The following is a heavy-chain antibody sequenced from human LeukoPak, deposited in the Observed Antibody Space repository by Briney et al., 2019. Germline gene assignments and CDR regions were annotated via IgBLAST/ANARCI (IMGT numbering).Heavy chain of an antibody. CDR2: ISGSGGST. D-gene: IGHD2-15*01. Sequence: PGGSLRLSCAASGFTFSSYAMSWVRQAPGKGLEWVSAISGSGGSTYYADSVKGRFTISRDNSKNTLYLQMNSLRAEDEAVDYCAKDGGSGPIIYLYFDLWGRGTLVTVSS. J-gene: IGHJ2*01. CDR1: GFTFSSYA. CDR3: AKDGGSGPIIYLYFDL. V-gene: IGHV3-23*01.